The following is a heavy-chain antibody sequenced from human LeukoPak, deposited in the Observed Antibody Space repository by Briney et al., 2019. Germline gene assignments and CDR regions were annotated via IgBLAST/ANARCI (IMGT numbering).Heavy chain of an antibody. D-gene: IGHD3-22*01. V-gene: IGHV3-11*01. CDR1: GFTFSDYY. CDR2: ISSSGSTI. CDR3: ARDRYYDSSGYLGY. J-gene: IGHJ4*02. Sequence: PGGSLRLSCAASGFTFSDYYMSWIRQAPGKGLEWVSYISSSGSTIYYANSVKGRFTISRDNAKNSLYLQMNSLRAEDTAVYYCARDRYYDSSGYLGYWGQGTLVTVSS.